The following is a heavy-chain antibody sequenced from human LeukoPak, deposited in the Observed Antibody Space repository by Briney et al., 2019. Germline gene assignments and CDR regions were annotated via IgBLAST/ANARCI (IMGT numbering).Heavy chain of an antibody. J-gene: IGHJ4*02. CDR1: GGSMRSYY. D-gene: IGHD2-2*01. Sequence: PSETLSLTCTVSGGSMRSYYWSWIRQPPGKGPEWIGYIYYSGGTNYNPSLKSRVTISADTSKNHFSLRLSSVTAADTAVYYCARERARIRNTSCYEPWGQGTLVTVSS. CDR2: IYYSGGT. V-gene: IGHV4-59*12. CDR3: ARERARIRNTSCYEP.